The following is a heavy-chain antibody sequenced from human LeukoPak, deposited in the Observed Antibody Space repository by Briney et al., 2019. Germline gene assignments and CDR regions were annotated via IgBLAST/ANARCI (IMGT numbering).Heavy chain of an antibody. D-gene: IGHD2-15*01. V-gene: IGHV4-39*07. CDR2: IYHSGTT. J-gene: IGHJ5*02. Sequence: PSEALSLTCAVSGGSIISSSYNWGWIRQPPGKGLEWIGTIYHSGTTYYNPSLKSRVTISVDTSKNQFSLKLSSVTAADTAVYYCARGGGRNWFDPWGQGTLVTVSS. CDR3: ARGGGRNWFDP. CDR1: GGSIISSSYN.